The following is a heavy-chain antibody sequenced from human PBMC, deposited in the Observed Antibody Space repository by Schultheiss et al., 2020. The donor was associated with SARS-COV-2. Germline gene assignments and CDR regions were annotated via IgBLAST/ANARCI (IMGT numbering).Heavy chain of an antibody. CDR2: IYYSGST. CDR1: GGSISSGSYY. J-gene: IGHJ3*02. D-gene: IGHD2-15*01. V-gene: IGHV4-61*10. CDR3: AKGGDIVVAGNAFDI. Sequence: SETLSLTCTVSGGSISSGSYYWNWVRRPAGKGLEWIGYIYYSGSTNYNPSLKSRVTISVDTSKNQFSLKLSSVTAADTAVYYCAKGGDIVVAGNAFDIWGQGTMVTVSS.